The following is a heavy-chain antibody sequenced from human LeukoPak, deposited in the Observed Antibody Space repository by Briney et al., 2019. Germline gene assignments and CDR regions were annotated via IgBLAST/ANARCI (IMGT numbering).Heavy chain of an antibody. Sequence: GESLKISCKGSGYSFTSYWIGWVRQMPGKGLEWMGIIYPGDSDTRYSPALQGQVTISADKSISTANLQWSSLKASDTAIYYCARPSYGSTYYFDYWGQGTLVTVSS. D-gene: IGHD1-26*01. CDR3: ARPSYGSTYYFDY. CDR2: IYPGDSDT. J-gene: IGHJ4*02. V-gene: IGHV5-51*01. CDR1: GYSFTSYW.